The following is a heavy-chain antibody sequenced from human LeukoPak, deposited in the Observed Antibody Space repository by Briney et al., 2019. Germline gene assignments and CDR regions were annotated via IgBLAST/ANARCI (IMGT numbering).Heavy chain of an antibody. CDR3: AKRVPYSSSSVYFDN. CDR1: GFTFSNHG. CDR2: VSDSGSDT. V-gene: IGHV3-23*01. D-gene: IGHD6-6*01. Sequence: PGGSLRPSCAASGFTFSNHGMSWVRQASGKGLQWVSAVSDSGSDTYYADSVKGRFTVSRDNSKNTLYLQMNSLRAEDTAVYYCAKRVPYSSSSVYFDNWGQGTLVTVSS. J-gene: IGHJ4*02.